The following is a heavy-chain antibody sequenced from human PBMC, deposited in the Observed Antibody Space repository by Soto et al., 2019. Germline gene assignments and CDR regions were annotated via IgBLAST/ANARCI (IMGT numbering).Heavy chain of an antibody. V-gene: IGHV4-38-2*01. CDR2: IYHSGST. CDR1: GYSISSRYY. CDR3: ARVQVDGSGYYCLDY. D-gene: IGHD3-22*01. J-gene: IGHJ4*02. Sequence: SDPLSLTCAVSGYSISSRYYWGWMRQPPGKGLEGIGRIYHSGSTYYNPSLKSRVTISVDTSKNQFSLQLSSATAADTAVYYCARVQVDGSGYYCLDYWGQGTLVTVSS.